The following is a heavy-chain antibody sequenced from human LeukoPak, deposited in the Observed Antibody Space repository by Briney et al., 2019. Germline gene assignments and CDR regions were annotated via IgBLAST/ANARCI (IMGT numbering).Heavy chain of an antibody. CDR1: GFTFSSYW. CDR2: IKQDGSEK. CDR3: ALDRIAVAGLGDY. J-gene: IGHJ4*02. V-gene: IGHV3-7*01. Sequence: GGSLRLSCAASGFTFSSYWMSWVRQAPGKGLEWVANIKQDGSEKYYVDFVKGRFTISRDNAKNSLYLQMNSLRAEDTAVYYCALDRIAVAGLGDYWGQGTLVTVSS. D-gene: IGHD6-19*01.